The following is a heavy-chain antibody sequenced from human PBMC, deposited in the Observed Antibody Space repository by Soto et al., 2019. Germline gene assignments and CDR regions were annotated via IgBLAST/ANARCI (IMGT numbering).Heavy chain of an antibody. J-gene: IGHJ4*02. D-gene: IGHD6-19*01. Sequence: QVQLVQSGAEVKKPGSSVKVSCKASGGTFSNYAITWVRQAPGQGLEWMGGVIPMFGTPNYAQKFQDRVTIAGDESTNTGHMDLSRLRSEDAAVYYWAILYRGGWGGDLGYWGQGSLVTVSS. CDR3: AILYRGGWGGDLGY. V-gene: IGHV1-69*12. CDR1: GGTFSNYA. CDR2: VIPMFGTP.